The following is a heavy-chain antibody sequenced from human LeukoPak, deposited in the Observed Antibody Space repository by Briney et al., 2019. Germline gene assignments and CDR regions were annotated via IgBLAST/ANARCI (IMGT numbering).Heavy chain of an antibody. CDR1: GGTFSSYA. V-gene: IGHV1-69*13. D-gene: IGHD3-10*01. CDR2: IIPIFGTA. Sequence: ASVKVSCKASGGTFSSYAISWVRQAPGQGLEWMGGIIPIFGTANYAQKFQGRVTITADESTSTAYMELSSLRSDDTAVYYCASSADYYGSGSLGSLAYWGQGTLVTVSS. CDR3: ASSADYYGSGSLGSLAY. J-gene: IGHJ4*02.